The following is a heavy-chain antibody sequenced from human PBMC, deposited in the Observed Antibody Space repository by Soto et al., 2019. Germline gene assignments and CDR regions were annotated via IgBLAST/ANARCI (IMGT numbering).Heavy chain of an antibody. D-gene: IGHD2-2*01. CDR1: GFTFSSYA. J-gene: IGHJ6*02. Sequence: GGSLRLSCAASGFTFSSYAMHWVRQAPGKGLEWVAVISYDGSNKYYADSVKGRFTISRDNSKNTLYLQMNSLRAEDTAVYYCARSQLYKDCSSTSCLYYYYGMDVWGQGTTVTVSS. CDR2: ISYDGSNK. V-gene: IGHV3-30-3*01. CDR3: ARSQLYKDCSSTSCLYYYYGMDV.